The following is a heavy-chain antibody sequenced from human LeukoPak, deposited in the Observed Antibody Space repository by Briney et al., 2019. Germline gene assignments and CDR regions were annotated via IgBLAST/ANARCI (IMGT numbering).Heavy chain of an antibody. J-gene: IGHJ4*02. CDR3: ARDGGYEGLDY. CDR1: GGSISSGSYY. D-gene: IGHD3-16*01. V-gene: IGHV4-61*02. CDR2: IYTSGSS. Sequence: SETLSLTCTVSGGSISSGSYYWSWIRQPAGEGLEWIGRIYTSGSSSYDPSLKSRVTISVDTSKNQFSLKLNSVTAADTAVYYCARDGGYEGLDYWGQGTLVTVSS.